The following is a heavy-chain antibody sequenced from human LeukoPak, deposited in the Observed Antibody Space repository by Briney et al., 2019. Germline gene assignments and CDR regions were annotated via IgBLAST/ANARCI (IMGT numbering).Heavy chain of an antibody. J-gene: IGHJ4*02. CDR3: AYSGIAAAGSFDY. CDR1: GGSISSGDYY. Sequence: SQTLSLTCTVSGGSISSGDYYWRWIRQPPGKGLEWIGYIYYSGSTYYNPSRKSRITISVDTSKNQFSLKLSSVTAADTAVYYCAYSGIAAAGSFDYWGQGTLVTVSS. CDR2: IYYSGST. D-gene: IGHD6-13*01. V-gene: IGHV4-30-4*08.